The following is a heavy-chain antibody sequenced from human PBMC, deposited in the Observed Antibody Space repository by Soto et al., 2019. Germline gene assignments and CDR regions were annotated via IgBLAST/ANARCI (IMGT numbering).Heavy chain of an antibody. CDR3: ARPIRSRSGLSHGMDV. CDR2: IDPSDSYT. J-gene: IGHJ6*02. D-gene: IGHD4-17*01. CDR1: GYSFTNYW. V-gene: IGHV5-10-1*01. Sequence: GESLKISCKGSGYSFTNYWISWVRQMPGKGLAWMGRIDPSDSYTNYSPSFQGHVTISSDKSISTAYLQWSSLNAWDTARYFCARPIRSRSGLSHGMDVWGQGTTVTVSS.